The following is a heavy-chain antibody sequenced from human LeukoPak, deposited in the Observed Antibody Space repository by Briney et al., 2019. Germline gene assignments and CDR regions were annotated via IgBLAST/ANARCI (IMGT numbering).Heavy chain of an antibody. CDR2: IYHSGST. CDR3: AREWAGIAVAGTLDY. V-gene: IGHV4-4*02. CDR1: GGSISSSNW. Sequence: PSETLSLTCAVSGGSISSSNWWSWVRQPPGKGLEWIGEIYHSGSTNYNPSLKSRVTISVDKSKNQFSLKLSSVTAADTAVYYCAREWAGIAVAGTLDYWGQGTLVTVSS. J-gene: IGHJ4*02. D-gene: IGHD6-19*01.